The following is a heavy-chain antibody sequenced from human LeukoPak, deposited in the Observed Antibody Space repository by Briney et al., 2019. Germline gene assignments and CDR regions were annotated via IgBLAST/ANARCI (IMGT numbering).Heavy chain of an antibody. CDR2: INSRSSTI. CDR3: ARDSNYYYYYGMDV. Sequence: GGSLRLSCAASRFTFSNYGVNWVRQAPGKGLEWVSYINSRSSTIYYADSVRGRFTISRDNAKNSLYLQMNSLRDEDTAVYYCARDSNYYYYYGMDVWGQGTTVTVSS. V-gene: IGHV3-48*02. J-gene: IGHJ6*02. D-gene: IGHD4-11*01. CDR1: RFTFSNYG.